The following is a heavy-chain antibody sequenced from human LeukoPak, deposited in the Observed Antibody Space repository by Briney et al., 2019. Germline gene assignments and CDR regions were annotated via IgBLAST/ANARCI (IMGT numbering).Heavy chain of an antibody. V-gene: IGHV7-4-1*02. Sequence: ASVKVSCKASGYTFTGYYMHWVRQAPGQGLEWMGWINTNTGNPTYAQGFTGRFVFSLDTSVSTAYLQISSLKAEDTAVYYCAREDYYDSSGYYYRDAFDIWGQGTMVTVSS. CDR2: INTNTGNP. D-gene: IGHD3-22*01. J-gene: IGHJ3*02. CDR3: AREDYYDSSGYYYRDAFDI. CDR1: GYTFTGYY.